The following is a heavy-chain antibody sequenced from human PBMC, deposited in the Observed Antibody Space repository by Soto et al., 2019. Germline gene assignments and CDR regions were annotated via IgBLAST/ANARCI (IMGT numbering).Heavy chain of an antibody. D-gene: IGHD1-26*01. V-gene: IGHV1-69*12. CDR3: ASFRDGYYLHYYYGMDV. CDR2: IIPIFGTA. J-gene: IGHJ6*02. Sequence: QVQLVQSGAEVKKPGSSVKVSCKASGGTFNSYAISWVRQAPGQGLECMGGIIPIFGTANYAQKFQGRVTITADESTSTAYMELSSLRSEDTAVYYCASFRDGYYLHYYYGMDVWGQGTTVTVSS. CDR1: GGTFNSYA.